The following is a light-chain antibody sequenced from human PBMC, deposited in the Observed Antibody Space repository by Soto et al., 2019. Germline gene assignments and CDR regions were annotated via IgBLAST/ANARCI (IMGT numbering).Light chain of an antibody. CDR1: QSVTSSY. CDR2: GAY. Sequence: EIVLTQSPGILYLSPGETATLSCRASQSVTSSYLAWYQQKPGQAPRLLIFGAYSRGTGIPDRFSGSGSGTDFTLIIIRLKPEDFAGYYCQQYGNSPWTFGQGTKVQIK. J-gene: IGKJ1*01. CDR3: QQYGNSPWT. V-gene: IGKV3-20*01.